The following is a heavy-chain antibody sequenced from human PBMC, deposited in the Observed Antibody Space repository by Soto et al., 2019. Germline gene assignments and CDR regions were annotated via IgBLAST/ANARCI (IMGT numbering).Heavy chain of an antibody. Sequence: PGGSLRLSCAASGFTFDDYTMHWVRQAPGKGLEWVSLISWDGGSTYYADSVKGRFTISRDNSKNSLYLQMNSLRTEDTALYYCAKDRAAGRWLRFYYYYYGMDVWGQGTTVTVSS. CDR3: AKDRAAGRWLRFYYYYYGMDV. CDR1: GFTFDDYT. CDR2: ISWDGGST. J-gene: IGHJ6*02. V-gene: IGHV3-43*01. D-gene: IGHD5-12*01.